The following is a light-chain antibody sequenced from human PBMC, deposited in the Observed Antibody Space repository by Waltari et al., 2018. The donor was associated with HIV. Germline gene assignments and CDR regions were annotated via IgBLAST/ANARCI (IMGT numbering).Light chain of an antibody. Sequence: DIQLTQSPSFLSASVGDRVTITCRASQGISSYLAWYQQKPGKAPKLLIYSASTLQSGVPSRFSGRASGTEFTITISSLQPEDFATYCCQQIDSYPSPVTFGPGTKVDFK. CDR1: QGISSY. CDR2: SAS. CDR3: QQIDSYPSPVT. V-gene: IGKV1-9*01. J-gene: IGKJ3*01.